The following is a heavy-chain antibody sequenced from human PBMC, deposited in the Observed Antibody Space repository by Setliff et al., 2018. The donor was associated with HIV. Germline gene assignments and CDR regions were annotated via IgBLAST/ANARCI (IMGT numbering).Heavy chain of an antibody. CDR1: GGSISSGDYH. J-gene: IGHJ3*02. D-gene: IGHD5-18*01. CDR2: IHTSGNT. CDR3: ARPRLGGTPMDRDAFDI. Sequence: PSETLSLTCTVSGGSISSGDYHWTWIRQPAGKGLQWIGRIHTSGNTNYNPSLKSRATISVDTSKKQFSLNLSSVTATDTAVYYCARPRLGGTPMDRDAFDIWDQGTMVTVSS. V-gene: IGHV4-61*02.